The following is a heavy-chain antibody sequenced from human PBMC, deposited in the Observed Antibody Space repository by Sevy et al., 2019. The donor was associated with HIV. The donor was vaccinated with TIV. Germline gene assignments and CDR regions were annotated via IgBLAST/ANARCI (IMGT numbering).Heavy chain of an antibody. J-gene: IGHJ2*01. CDR3: AKFGDYYDSGGYYWYFDF. CDR2: ISGGDDST. CDR1: GFIFSDYA. D-gene: IGHD3-22*01. V-gene: IGHV3-23*01. Sequence: GGSLRLSCAASGFIFSDYAMCWVRQAPGKGLEWVSSISGGDDSTYYADSVKGRFTVSRDNSKNTLYLQMNTLRAEDTALYYCAKFGDYYDSGGYYWYFDFWGRGTLVTVSS.